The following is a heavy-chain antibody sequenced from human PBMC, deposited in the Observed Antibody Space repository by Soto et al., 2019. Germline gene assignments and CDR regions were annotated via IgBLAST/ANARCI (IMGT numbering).Heavy chain of an antibody. CDR2: ISSYGSDT. Sequence: EVQLVESGGGLVLPGASLRLSCAASGFTFSRYWMHWVRQAPGKGLVWVSRISSYGSDTHYADSVKGRFTISRDNAKNTLYLQMNSLRAEDTAVYYCASNYAYAEGYYWYGIDVWGQGTTVTVSS. V-gene: IGHV3-74*01. CDR3: ASNYAYAEGYYWYGIDV. J-gene: IGHJ6*02. CDR1: GFTFSRYW. D-gene: IGHD3-16*01.